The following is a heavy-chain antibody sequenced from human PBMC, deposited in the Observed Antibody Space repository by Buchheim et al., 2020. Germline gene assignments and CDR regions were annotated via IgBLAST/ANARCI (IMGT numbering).Heavy chain of an antibody. CDR1: GYTFTSYD. V-gene: IGHV1-8*01. Sequence: QVQLVQSGAEVKKPGASVKVSCKASGYTFTSYDINWVRQATGQGLEWMGWMKPNSGNTGYTQKFQGRVTMTRKTSIRTAYMELSSLRSEDTAVYYCARVYYFEEWFGSGYYGMDVWGQGTT. CDR2: MKPNSGNT. D-gene: IGHD3-10*01. J-gene: IGHJ6*02. CDR3: ARVYYFEEWFGSGYYGMDV.